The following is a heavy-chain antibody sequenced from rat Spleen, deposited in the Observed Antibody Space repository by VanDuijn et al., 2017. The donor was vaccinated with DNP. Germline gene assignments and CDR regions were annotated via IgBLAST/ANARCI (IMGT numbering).Heavy chain of an antibody. CDR2: IGTGGGST. Sequence: EVQLVESGGGLVQPGRSLKLSCAASGFTFRNYGMAWVRQAPTRGLEWVASIGTGGGSTSYRDSVKGRFTISRDNAKSILYLQMDSLRSEDTATFYCTTDFERGYWGQGVMVTVSS. D-gene: IGHD1-11*01. V-gene: IGHV5-27*01. CDR3: TTDFERGY. CDR1: GFTFRNYG. J-gene: IGHJ2*01.